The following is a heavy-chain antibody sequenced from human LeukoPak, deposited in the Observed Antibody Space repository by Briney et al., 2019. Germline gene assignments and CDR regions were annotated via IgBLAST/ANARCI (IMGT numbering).Heavy chain of an antibody. CDR3: ARRDIVVVVSASDY. CDR1: GFTFSNHV. CDR2: ITASGDST. Sequence: GESLRLSCAASGFTFSNHVMIWVRQAPGKGLEWVSGITASGDSTYYADSVEGRFTMSRDNPKNTVYLQMNSLRVDDTAVYYCARRDIVVVVSASDYWGQGTLVTVSS. D-gene: IGHD2-15*01. V-gene: IGHV3-23*01. J-gene: IGHJ4*02.